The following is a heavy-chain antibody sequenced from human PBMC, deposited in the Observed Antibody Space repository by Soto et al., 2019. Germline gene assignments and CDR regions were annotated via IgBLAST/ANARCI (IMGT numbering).Heavy chain of an antibody. J-gene: IGHJ6*02. V-gene: IGHV4-59*01. Sequence: SETLSLTCTLSGGSISSYYWSWIRQPPGKGLEWIGYIYYSGSTNYNPSLKSRVTISVDTSKNKFSLKLSSVTAADTAVYYCARAGMVRGVYYYYGMDVWG. CDR3: ARAGMVRGVYYYYGMDV. CDR1: GGSISSYY. D-gene: IGHD3-10*01. CDR2: IYYSGST.